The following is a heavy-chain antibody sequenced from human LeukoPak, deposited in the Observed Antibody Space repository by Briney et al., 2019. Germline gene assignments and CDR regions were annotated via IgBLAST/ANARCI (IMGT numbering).Heavy chain of an antibody. V-gene: IGHV1-46*01. Sequence: ASVKVSCKASGYTFSNYYFHWVRQAPGQGLEWMGIIHPSGGSTAYAQKFQGRVTMTRDTSTSTVYMELSSLRSEDTAVYYCARDSTTSSLADPWGQGTLVTVSS. D-gene: IGHD2-2*01. CDR1: GYTFSNYY. CDR3: ARDSTTSSLADP. CDR2: IHPSGGST. J-gene: IGHJ5*02.